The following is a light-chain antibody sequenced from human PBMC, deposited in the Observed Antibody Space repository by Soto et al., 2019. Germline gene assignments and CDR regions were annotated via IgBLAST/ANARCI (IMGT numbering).Light chain of an antibody. CDR2: GAS. Sequence: DIVLTQSPGALSLSPGERATLSCRASQTVRSNFLAWYQHKPGQAPRLLIYGASTTATGIPDRFSGSGSGTEVTLTIARLEPEDFAVYFCLQHGDSPSTFGPGTKVDI. CDR3: LQHGDSPST. CDR1: QTVRSNF. V-gene: IGKV3-20*01. J-gene: IGKJ3*01.